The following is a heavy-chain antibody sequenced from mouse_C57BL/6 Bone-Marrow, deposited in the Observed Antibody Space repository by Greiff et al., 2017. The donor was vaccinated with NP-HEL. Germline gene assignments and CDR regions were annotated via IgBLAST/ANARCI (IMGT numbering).Heavy chain of an antibody. CDR3: ARDAYGIAMDY. CDR2: SRNKAHDYTT. Sequence: EVKLMESGGGLVQSGRSLRLSCATSGFTFSDFYMEWVRQAPGKGLEWIAASRNKAHDYTTEYSASVKGRFIVSRDTSQSILYLQMNALRAEDTAIYYCARDAYGIAMDYWGQGTSVTVSS. D-gene: IGHD1-1*01. CDR1: GFTFSDFY. V-gene: IGHV7-1*01. J-gene: IGHJ4*01.